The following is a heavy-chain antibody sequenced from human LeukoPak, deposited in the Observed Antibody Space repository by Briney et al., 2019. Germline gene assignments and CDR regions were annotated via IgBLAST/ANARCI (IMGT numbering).Heavy chain of an antibody. Sequence: TGGSLRLSCAASGFTFSSYAMSWVRQAPGKGLEWVSAISGSGGSTYYADSVKGRFTISRDNSKNTLYLQMNSLRAEDTAVYYCAKDHQLTSSGRDYWGQGTLVTVSS. V-gene: IGHV3-23*01. D-gene: IGHD6-19*01. CDR3: AKDHQLTSSGRDY. CDR1: GFTFSSYA. J-gene: IGHJ4*02. CDR2: ISGSGGST.